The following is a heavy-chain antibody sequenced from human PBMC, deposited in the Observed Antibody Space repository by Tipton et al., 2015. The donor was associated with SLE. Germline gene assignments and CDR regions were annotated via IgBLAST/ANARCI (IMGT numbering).Heavy chain of an antibody. CDR2: IYYSGST. CDR3: ARGGGFDP. CDR1: GGSISSSSYY. Sequence: TLSLTCTVSGGSISSSSYYWGWIRRPPGKGLEWIGSIYYSGSTYYNPSLKSRVTISVDTSKNQFSLKLSSVTAADTAVYYCARGGGFDPWGQGTLVTVSS. J-gene: IGHJ5*02. V-gene: IGHV4-39*07. D-gene: IGHD3-16*01.